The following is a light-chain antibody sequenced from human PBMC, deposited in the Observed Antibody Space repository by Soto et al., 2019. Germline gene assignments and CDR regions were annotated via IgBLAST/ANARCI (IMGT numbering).Light chain of an antibody. Sequence: IVMTQSPDSLAVSLGERATINCKSSQSFLYSSNNKNYLAWYQQKPGQPPKLLIYWASTREPGVPDRFSGSGSGTDFTLTISSLQAEDVAVYYCQQYYSTPQTFGQGTKVDIK. CDR3: QQYYSTPQT. CDR2: WAS. V-gene: IGKV4-1*01. J-gene: IGKJ1*01. CDR1: QSFLYSSNNKNY.